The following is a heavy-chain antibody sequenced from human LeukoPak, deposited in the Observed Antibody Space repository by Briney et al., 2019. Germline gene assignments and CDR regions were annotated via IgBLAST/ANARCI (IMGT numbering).Heavy chain of an antibody. CDR1: GYTFSIYG. CDR3: ARIGADSSGREGAFDI. Sequence: ASVKVSCKASGYTFSIYGITWVRQAPGQGLEWMGWISPYNGNTNYAQNLQGRVTMTTDTSTSTAYMELRSLRSDDTAVYYCARIGADSSGREGAFDIWGQGTMVTVSS. CDR2: ISPYNGNT. J-gene: IGHJ3*02. D-gene: IGHD6-19*01. V-gene: IGHV1-18*01.